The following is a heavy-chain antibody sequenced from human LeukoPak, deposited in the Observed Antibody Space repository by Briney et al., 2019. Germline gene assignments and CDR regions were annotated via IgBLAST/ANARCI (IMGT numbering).Heavy chain of an antibody. D-gene: IGHD4-17*01. CDR2: INPNSGGA. J-gene: IGHJ4*02. Sequence: GASVKVSCKASGYSFTAYYMHWVRQAPGQGLEWMGRINPNSGGADCAQKFQGRVTMTRDTSISTAYMELSSLRSDDTAVYYCARVSYGDDATPFDYWGQGTLVTVSS. CDR3: ARVSYGDDATPFDY. V-gene: IGHV1-2*06. CDR1: GYSFTAYY.